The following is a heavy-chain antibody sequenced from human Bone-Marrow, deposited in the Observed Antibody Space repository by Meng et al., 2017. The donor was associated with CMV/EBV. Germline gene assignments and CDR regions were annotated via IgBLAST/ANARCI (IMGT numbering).Heavy chain of an antibody. CDR3: ARESVTMIVVVSGPFDP. CDR2: IIPILGIA. Sequence: TFSSYAISWVRQAPGQALEWMGGIIPILGIANYAQKFQGRVTITADKSTSTAYMELSSLRSEDTAVYYCARESVTMIVVVSGPFDPWGQGTLVTVSS. D-gene: IGHD3-22*01. V-gene: IGHV1-69*10. J-gene: IGHJ5*02. CDR1: TFSSYA.